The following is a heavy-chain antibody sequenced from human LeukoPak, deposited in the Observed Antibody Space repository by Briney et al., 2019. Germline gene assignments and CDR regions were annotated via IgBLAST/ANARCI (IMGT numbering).Heavy chain of an antibody. Sequence: GGSLRLSCAASGFTVSSNYMSWVRQAPGKGLEWVSVIYSGGSTYYADSVKGRFTISRDNSKNTLYLQMNSLRAEDTAVYYCATTSGYDSNDAFDIWGQGTMATVSS. CDR2: IYSGGST. V-gene: IGHV3-66*01. CDR1: GFTVSSNY. J-gene: IGHJ3*02. D-gene: IGHD5-12*01. CDR3: ATTSGYDSNDAFDI.